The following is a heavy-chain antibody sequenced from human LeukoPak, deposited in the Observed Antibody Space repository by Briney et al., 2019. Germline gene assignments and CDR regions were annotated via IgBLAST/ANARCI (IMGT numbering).Heavy chain of an antibody. CDR1: GGSISSGSCY. D-gene: IGHD2-2*02. V-gene: IGHV4-61*02. CDR2: IYTSGST. CDR3: ARSVGDCSSTSCYTYYFDY. Sequence: PSQTLSLTCTVSGGSISSGSCYWSWIRQPAGKGLEWIGRIYTSGSTNYNPSLKSRVTISVDTSKNQFSLKLSSVTAADTAVYYCARSVGDCSSTSCYTYYFDYWGQGTLVTVSS. J-gene: IGHJ4*02.